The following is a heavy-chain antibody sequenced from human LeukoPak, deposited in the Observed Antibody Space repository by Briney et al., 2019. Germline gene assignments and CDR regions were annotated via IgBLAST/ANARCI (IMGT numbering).Heavy chain of an antibody. Sequence: PGGSLRLSCAASGFTFSSYGMHWVRQAPGKGLEWVAVIWYDGSNKYYADSVKGRFTISRDNSKNTLYLQMNSLRAEDTAVYYCASFAPHPNSSSWDYYYYGMDVWGQGTTVTVSS. D-gene: IGHD6-13*01. CDR2: IWYDGSNK. CDR1: GFTFSSYG. J-gene: IGHJ6*02. CDR3: ASFAPHPNSSSWDYYYYGMDV. V-gene: IGHV3-33*01.